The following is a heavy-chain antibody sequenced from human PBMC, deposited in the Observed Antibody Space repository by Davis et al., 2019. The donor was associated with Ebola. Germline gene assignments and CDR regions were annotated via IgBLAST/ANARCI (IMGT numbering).Heavy chain of an antibody. V-gene: IGHV1-24*01. CDR3: ARVTTPSYAAAPDKRFDP. CDR2: FNREDGET. Sequence: AASVKVSCKVSADTLTELSMHWVRQAPGKGLEWMGSFNREDGETIYAQKLQGRVTMTTDTSTSTAYMELRSLRSDDTAVYYCARVTTPSYAAAPDKRFDPWGQGTLVTVSS. CDR1: ADTLTELS. D-gene: IGHD6-13*01. J-gene: IGHJ5*02.